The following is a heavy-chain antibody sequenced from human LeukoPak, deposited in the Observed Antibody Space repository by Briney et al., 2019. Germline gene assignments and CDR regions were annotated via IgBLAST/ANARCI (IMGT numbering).Heavy chain of an antibody. CDR3: ARDPRVAGTTGYFDY. J-gene: IGHJ4*02. V-gene: IGHV3-21*01. D-gene: IGHD6-19*01. Sequence: GGSLRLSCAASGFTFSSYSMNWVRQAPGKGLEWVSSISSSSSYIYYADSVKGRFTISRDNAKNSLYLQMNSLRAEDTAVYYCARDPRVAGTTGYFDYWGQGTLVTVSS. CDR1: GFTFSSYS. CDR2: ISSSSSYI.